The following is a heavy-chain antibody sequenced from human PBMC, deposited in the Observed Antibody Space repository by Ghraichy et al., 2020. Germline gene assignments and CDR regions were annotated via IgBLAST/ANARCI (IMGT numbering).Heavy chain of an antibody. V-gene: IGHV4-34*01. Sequence: SQTLSLTCAVYGGSFSDYYWTWIRQPPGTGLEWIGEINHSGSSQYNPSLKSRVTISVNTSKKQFSLKLTSVTAADTALYYCARATIGDGMDVWGQGTTVTVSS. CDR1: GGSFSDYY. CDR3: ARATIGDGMDV. CDR2: INHSGSS. J-gene: IGHJ6*02. D-gene: IGHD3-16*01.